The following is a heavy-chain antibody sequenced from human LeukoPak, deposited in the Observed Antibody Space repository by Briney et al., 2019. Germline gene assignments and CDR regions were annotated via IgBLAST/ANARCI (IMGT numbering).Heavy chain of an antibody. Sequence: GGSLRLSCAASGFTFSDYYMSWIRQAPGKGLEWVSYISSSGSTIYYADSVKGRFTISRDNAKKSLYLQMNSLRAEDTAVYYCARVSSSWYYFDYWGQGTLVTVSS. CDR3: ARVSSSWYYFDY. CDR1: GFTFSDYY. D-gene: IGHD6-13*01. J-gene: IGHJ4*02. CDR2: ISSSGSTI. V-gene: IGHV3-11*04.